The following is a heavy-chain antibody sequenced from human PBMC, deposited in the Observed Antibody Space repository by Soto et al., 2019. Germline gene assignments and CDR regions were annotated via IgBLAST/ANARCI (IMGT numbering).Heavy chain of an antibody. J-gene: IGHJ6*02. D-gene: IGHD3-10*01. Sequence: ASVNVSCKSSGGTFSSCSISWVRQAPGQGLEWMGGIIPIFGTANYAQKFQGRVTITADESTSTAYMELSSLRSEDTAVYYCASTKDVLLWFGELLTSYYYYGMDVWGQGTTVTVSS. V-gene: IGHV1-69*13. CDR1: GGTFSSCS. CDR2: IIPIFGTA. CDR3: ASTKDVLLWFGELLTSYYYYGMDV.